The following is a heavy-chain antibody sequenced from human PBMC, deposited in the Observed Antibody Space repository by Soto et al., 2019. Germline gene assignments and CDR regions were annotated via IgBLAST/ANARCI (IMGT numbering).Heavy chain of an antibody. J-gene: IGHJ4*02. CDR3: ARARRRMRGFDY. CDR2: INHRGST. CDR1: GDAFTDYY. Sequence: SETLSLTCAVFGDAFTDYYWSWIRQPPGKGLEWIGEINHRGSTNYNPSHKSRVTLSVDTSKNHFTLKLTSVTAADTAVYYCARARRRMRGFDYWGQGTLVTVSS. D-gene: IGHD3-10*01. V-gene: IGHV4-34*01.